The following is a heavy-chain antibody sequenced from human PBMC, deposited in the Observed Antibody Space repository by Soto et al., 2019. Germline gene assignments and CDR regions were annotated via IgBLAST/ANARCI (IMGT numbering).Heavy chain of an antibody. J-gene: IGHJ4*02. V-gene: IGHV1-69*13. CDR3: ARVSGRWELLYFDY. CDR2: IIPIFGTA. D-gene: IGHD1-26*01. CDR1: GGTFSSYA. Sequence: SVKVSCKASGGTFSSYAISWVRQAPGQGLEWMGGIIPIFGTANYAQKYQGRVTITADESTSTAYMELSSLRSEDTAVYYCARVSGRWELLYFDYWGQGTLVTVSS.